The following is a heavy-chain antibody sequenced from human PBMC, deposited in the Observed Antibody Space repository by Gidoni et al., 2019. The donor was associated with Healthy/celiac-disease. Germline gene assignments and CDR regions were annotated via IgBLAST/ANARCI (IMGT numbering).Heavy chain of an antibody. CDR2: IKQDGSEK. D-gene: IGHD6-13*01. CDR1: GFTFSSYW. V-gene: IGHV3-7*01. Sequence: EVQLVESGGRLVQPGGSLRLSCAASGFTFSSYWMSWVRQAPGKGLEWVANIKQDGSEKYYVDSVKGRFTISRDNAKNSLYLQMNSLRAEDTAVYYCARDVVFFVGSSWYVYWGQGTLVTVSS. CDR3: ARDVVFFVGSSWYVY. J-gene: IGHJ4*02.